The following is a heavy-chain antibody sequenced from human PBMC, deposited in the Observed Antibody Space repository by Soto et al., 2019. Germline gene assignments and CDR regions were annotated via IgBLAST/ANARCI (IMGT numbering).Heavy chain of an antibody. CDR3: VTLALGKFDY. V-gene: IGHV3-23*01. Sequence: GGFLRLSCAASGVTFISNSMSWVRQAPGEGLEWVSAISDSAERIFYVDSVKGRFTISRDNSKNKLYLQMDSMRAEDTAVYYCVTLALGKFDYWGQGNLVTVSS. CDR1: GVTFISNS. CDR2: ISDSAERI. D-gene: IGHD1-26*01. J-gene: IGHJ4*02.